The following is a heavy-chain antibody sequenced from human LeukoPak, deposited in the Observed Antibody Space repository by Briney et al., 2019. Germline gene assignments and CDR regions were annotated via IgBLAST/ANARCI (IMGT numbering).Heavy chain of an antibody. Sequence: GGSLRLSCAASGFTFSSYDITWVRQAPGKGLEYVSSSAFGGSIYYADSVKGRFTISRDNSKSTVYLQMTSLRVEDTALYYCAKHPGRSGYGSNWYVSYFDSWGQGALVTVSS. J-gene: IGHJ4*02. D-gene: IGHD6-13*01. CDR2: SAFGGSI. CDR1: GFTFSSYD. V-gene: IGHV3-23*01. CDR3: AKHPGRSGYGSNWYVSYFDS.